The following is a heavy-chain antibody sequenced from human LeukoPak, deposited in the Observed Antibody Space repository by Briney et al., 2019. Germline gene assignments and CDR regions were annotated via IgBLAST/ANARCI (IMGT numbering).Heavy chain of an antibody. J-gene: IGHJ5*02. CDR2: IRYDGSNK. D-gene: IGHD2-2*01. V-gene: IGHV3-30*02. Sequence: GGSLRLSCAASGLTFSSQWMTWVRQAPGKGPEWVAFIRYDGSNKYYADSVKGRFTISRDNSKNTLYLQMNSLRAEDTAVYYCAKQLYQLLPYYPWGQGTLVTVSS. CDR1: GLTFSSQW. CDR3: AKQLYQLLPYYP.